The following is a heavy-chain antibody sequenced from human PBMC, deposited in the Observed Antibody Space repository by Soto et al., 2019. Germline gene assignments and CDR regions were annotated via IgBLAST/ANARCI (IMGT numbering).Heavy chain of an antibody. CDR1: GGSISSYY. V-gene: IGHV4-59*01. CDR3: GRRDNLVDDAFDI. D-gene: IGHD1-20*01. J-gene: IGHJ3*02. Sequence: PSGTLSLTCTVSGGSISSYYWSWIRQPPGKGLEWIGYIYYRGSTHYNPSPKSRVTISLPTSTNQFSLKVSSVTVADTAVYYCGRRDNLVDDAFDIWGQGTMVTVSS. CDR2: IYYRGST.